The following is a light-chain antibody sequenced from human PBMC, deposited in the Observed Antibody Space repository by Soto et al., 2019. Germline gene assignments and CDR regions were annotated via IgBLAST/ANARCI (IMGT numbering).Light chain of an antibody. Sequence: EIVMTQSPATLSVSPGERATLSCRASQSVSSNLAWYQHKPGQAPRLLMYGASTRATGIPARFSGSGTGTEFTLTISSLQSEDFAVHYCQQYNNWPLTFGGGTKVDIK. CDR3: QQYNNWPLT. CDR2: GAS. V-gene: IGKV3-15*01. CDR1: QSVSSN. J-gene: IGKJ4*01.